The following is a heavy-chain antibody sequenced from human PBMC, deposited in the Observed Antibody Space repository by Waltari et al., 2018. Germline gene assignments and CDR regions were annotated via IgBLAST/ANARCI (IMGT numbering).Heavy chain of an antibody. CDR2: FDPEDGET. V-gene: IGHV1-24*01. CDR1: GYTLTELS. J-gene: IGHJ4*02. D-gene: IGHD6-13*01. Sequence: QVQLVQSGAEVKKPGASVKVSCKVSGYTLTELSMHWVRQAPGKGLEWMGGFDPEDGETIYAQKFQGRVTISVDTSKNQFSLKLSSVTAADTAVYYCARLYSSSWYVDYWGQGTLVTVSS. CDR3: ARLYSSSWYVDY.